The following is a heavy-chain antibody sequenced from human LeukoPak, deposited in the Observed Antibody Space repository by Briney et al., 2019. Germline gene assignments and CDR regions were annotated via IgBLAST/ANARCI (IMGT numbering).Heavy chain of an antibody. Sequence: ASVKVSCKVSGYTLTELSMHWVRQAPGKGLEWMGGFDPEDGETIYAQKFQGRVTMTEDTSTDTAYMELSSLRSEDTAVYYCATASMVPAAILGNWFDPWGQGTLVTVSS. CDR1: GYTLTELS. CDR2: FDPEDGET. CDR3: ATASMVPAAILGNWFDP. J-gene: IGHJ5*02. V-gene: IGHV1-24*01. D-gene: IGHD2-2*02.